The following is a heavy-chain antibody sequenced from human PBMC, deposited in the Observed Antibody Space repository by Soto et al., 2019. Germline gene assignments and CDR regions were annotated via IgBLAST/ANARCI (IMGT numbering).Heavy chain of an antibody. V-gene: IGHV3-23*01. CDR2: ISGSGGST. CDR1: GFTFSIYG. J-gene: IGHJ4*02. D-gene: IGHD6-19*01. Sequence: GGSLRLSCAASGFTFSIYGMTWVRQAPGKGLEWVSAISGSGGSTYYGESVKGRFTISRDNSKNTLYLQMNSLRPEDTAVYYCAKQFGTGWYYFDYWGQGTLVTVSS. CDR3: AKQFGTGWYYFDY.